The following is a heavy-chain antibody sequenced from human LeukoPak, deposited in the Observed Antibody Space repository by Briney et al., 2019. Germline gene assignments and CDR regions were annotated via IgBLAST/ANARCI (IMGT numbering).Heavy chain of an antibody. D-gene: IGHD6-19*01. CDR1: GYTFTSYA. CDR2: INTNTGNP. J-gene: IGHJ4*02. V-gene: IGHV7-4-1*02. Sequence: ASVKVSCKASGYTFTSYAMNWVRQAPGQGLEWMGWINTNTGNPTHAQGFTGRFVFSLDTSVSTAYLQISSLKAEDTAVYYCARMESSGWSHYFDYWGQGTLVTVSS. CDR3: ARMESSGWSHYFDY.